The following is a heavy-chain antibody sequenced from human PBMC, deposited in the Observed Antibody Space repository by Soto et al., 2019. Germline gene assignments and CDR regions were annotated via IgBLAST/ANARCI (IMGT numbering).Heavy chain of an antibody. J-gene: IGHJ4*02. CDR2: IYYTGST. CDR3: ARGGSYGDFFDY. Sequence: PSETLSLTCTVSGGSMSSNCWTWIRQSPGKGLEWIGYIYYTGSTKYNPSLKSRVTISLDTSKNQFSLRLTSVTSADKAVYYCARGGSYGDFFDYWGQGAQVTVSS. V-gene: IGHV4-59*01. CDR1: GGSMSSNC. D-gene: IGHD4-17*01.